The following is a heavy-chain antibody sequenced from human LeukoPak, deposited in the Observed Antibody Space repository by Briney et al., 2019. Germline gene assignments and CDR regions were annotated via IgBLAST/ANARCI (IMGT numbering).Heavy chain of an antibody. CDR1: GGSFSGYY. J-gene: IGHJ6*02. CDR2: INHSGST. D-gene: IGHD5-12*01. CDR3: ARAGRLRKPNGMDV. V-gene: IGHV4-34*01. Sequence: SETLSLTCAVYGGSFSGYYWSWIRQPPGKGREWSWEINHSGSTNYNPSLKSRVTISVDTSKNQFSLQLSSVTAADTAAYYCARAGRLRKPNGMDVWGQGTTVTVSS.